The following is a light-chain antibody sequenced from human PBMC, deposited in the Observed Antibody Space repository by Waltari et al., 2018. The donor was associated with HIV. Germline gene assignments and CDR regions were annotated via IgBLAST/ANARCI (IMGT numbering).Light chain of an antibody. CDR3: QESYSDPPVT. V-gene: IGKV1-39*01. Sequence: DIQLTQSPLSLSASVGDRVTITCRASESVEKYLNWYQQKPGKAPKLLIYVASSLESGVPSRFSGSGSGTEFTLTITNLQPEDFATYYCQESYSDPPVTFGQGTRLDIK. J-gene: IGKJ5*01. CDR2: VAS. CDR1: ESVEKY.